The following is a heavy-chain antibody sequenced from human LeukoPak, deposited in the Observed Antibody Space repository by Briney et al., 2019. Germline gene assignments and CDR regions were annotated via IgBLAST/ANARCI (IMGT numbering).Heavy chain of an antibody. J-gene: IGHJ4*02. CDR2: ISSTGTYI. Sequence: GGSLRLSCAASGLTFSSHNINWVRQAPGKGLEWVSSISSTGTYIYYADSVKGRFTISRDNAKNSLYLQMDSLRDEDTAVYYCARGSIATRPTFFEYWGQGTLVTVSS. CDR1: GLTFSSHN. D-gene: IGHD6-6*01. CDR3: ARGSIATRPTFFEY. V-gene: IGHV3-21*01.